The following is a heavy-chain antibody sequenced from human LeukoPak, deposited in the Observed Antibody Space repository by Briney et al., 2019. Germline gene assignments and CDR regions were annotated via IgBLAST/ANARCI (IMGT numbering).Heavy chain of an antibody. V-gene: IGHV4-30-2*01. D-gene: IGHD4-23*01. J-gene: IGHJ5*02. Sequence: SETLSLTCTVSGGSISSGGYYWSWIRQPPGKGLEWIGYIYHSGSTYYNPSLKSRVTISVDRSKNQISLKLSSVTAADTAVYYCARESYGGNYNWFDPWGQGTLVTVSS. CDR3: ARESYGGNYNWFDP. CDR2: IYHSGST. CDR1: GGSISSGGYY.